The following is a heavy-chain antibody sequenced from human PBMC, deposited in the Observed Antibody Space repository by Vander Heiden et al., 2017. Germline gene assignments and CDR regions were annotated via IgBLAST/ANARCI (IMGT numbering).Heavy chain of an antibody. J-gene: IGHJ2*01. CDR3: AREDSSGSYWDNHWYFDL. V-gene: IGHV1-2*02. Sequence: QVQLVQSAAEVKKPGASVQVSCKASRYALTHYSLHWVRQAPGQGLDWMGAINPTTGDTNYAQKFQGRVTMTRDRSIGTAYMELTRLTSDDTAIYYCAREDSSGSYWDNHWYFDLWGRGTLVTVSS. D-gene: IGHD3-10*01. CDR1: RYALTHYS. CDR2: INPTTGDT.